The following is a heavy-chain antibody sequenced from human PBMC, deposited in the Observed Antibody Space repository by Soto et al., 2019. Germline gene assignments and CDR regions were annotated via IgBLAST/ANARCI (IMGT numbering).Heavy chain of an antibody. D-gene: IGHD3-16*01. CDR3: ARSLGVTRPFDY. CDR1: GGSISSGDYY. V-gene: IGHV4-30-4*01. Sequence: SETLSLTCTVSGGSISSGDYYWSWIRQPPGKGLEWIGYIYYSGSTYYNPSLKSRVTISVDTSKNQFSLKLSSVTAADTAVYYCARSLGVTRPFDYWGQGTLVTVSS. J-gene: IGHJ4*02. CDR2: IYYSGST.